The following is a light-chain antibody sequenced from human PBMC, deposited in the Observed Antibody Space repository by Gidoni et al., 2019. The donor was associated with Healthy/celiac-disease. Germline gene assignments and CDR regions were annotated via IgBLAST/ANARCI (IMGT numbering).Light chain of an antibody. Sequence: EIVLTQSPATLSLSPGERATLPCRASQSVSSYLAWYQQKPGQAPRLLIYDASNRATGIPARFNGSGSGTDFTLTISSLEPEDFAVYYCQQRSNWGFTFGPGTKVDIK. V-gene: IGKV3-11*01. CDR3: QQRSNWGFT. CDR2: DAS. CDR1: QSVSSY. J-gene: IGKJ3*01.